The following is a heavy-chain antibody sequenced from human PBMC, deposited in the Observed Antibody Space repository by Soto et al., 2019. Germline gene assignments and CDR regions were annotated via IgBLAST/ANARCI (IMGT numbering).Heavy chain of an antibody. CDR2: ISPFTGDT. CDR1: GYTFTNYG. D-gene: IGHD2-15*01. CDR3: ARSCSGGSCHSAY. V-gene: IGHV1-18*04. Sequence: GASVKVSCKASGYTFTNYGINWVRQAPGQGLEWMGWISPFTGDTHYTQSLQGRITMTTDTSTSTAYMELRSLRSADTAVYYCARSCSGGSCHSAYWGQGTLVTVYS. J-gene: IGHJ4*02.